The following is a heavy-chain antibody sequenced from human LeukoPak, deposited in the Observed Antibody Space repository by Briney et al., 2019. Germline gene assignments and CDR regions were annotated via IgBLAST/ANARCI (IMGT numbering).Heavy chain of an antibody. D-gene: IGHD6-19*01. CDR1: GFTFSSYW. V-gene: IGHV3-7*01. Sequence: PGGSLRLSCAASGFTFSSYWMSWVRQAPGKGLEWVANIKQDGSEKYYVDSVKGRFTISRDNAKNSLYLQMNSLRAEDTAVYYCAEDEKQWLIDAFDIWGQGTMVTVSS. CDR2: IKQDGSEK. CDR3: AEDEKQWLIDAFDI. J-gene: IGHJ3*02.